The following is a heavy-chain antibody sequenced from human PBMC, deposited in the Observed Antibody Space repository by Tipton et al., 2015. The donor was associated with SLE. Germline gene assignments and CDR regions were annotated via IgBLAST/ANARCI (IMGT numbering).Heavy chain of an antibody. CDR1: GGSISSSSYY. Sequence: TLSLTCTVSGGSISSSSYYWGWIRQPPGKGLEWIGEINHSGSTNYNPSLKSRVTISVDTSKNQFSLKLSSVTAADTAVYYCARSRRLRFPINWYFDLWGRGTLVTVSS. CDR2: INHSGST. D-gene: IGHD3-3*01. J-gene: IGHJ2*01. V-gene: IGHV4-39*07. CDR3: ARSRRLRFPINWYFDL.